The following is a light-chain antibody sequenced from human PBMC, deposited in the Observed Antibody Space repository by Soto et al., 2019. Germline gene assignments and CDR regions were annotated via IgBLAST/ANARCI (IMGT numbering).Light chain of an antibody. J-gene: IGLJ1*01. V-gene: IGLV2-8*01. CDR3: SSYAGINNLGV. CDR1: SSDVGGYKY. CDR2: EVN. Sequence: QSALTQPPSASGSNGQSVTISCTGTSSDVGGYKYVSWYQQHPGKAPKLMIFEVNKRPSGVPDRFSGSKSGNTASLTVSGLQAEDEADYYCSSYAGINNLGVFGTGTKLTVL.